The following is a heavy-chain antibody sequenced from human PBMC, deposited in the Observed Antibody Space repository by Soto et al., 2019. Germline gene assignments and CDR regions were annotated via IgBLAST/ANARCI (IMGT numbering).Heavy chain of an antibody. CDR2: IWFDGSNV. CDR3: ARWTGMTQTGGLEH. CDR1: GFTFSGHG. D-gene: IGHD7-27*01. Sequence: QVQLMESGGGVVQPGRSLRLSCAASGFTFSGHGMHWVRQAPGKGLEWVGFIWFDGSNVDYTDSVKGRFTIARDNFRNMLYLQMNSLRAEDTSVYYCARWTGMTQTGGLEHWGQGTLVTVSS. V-gene: IGHV3-33*03. J-gene: IGHJ4*02.